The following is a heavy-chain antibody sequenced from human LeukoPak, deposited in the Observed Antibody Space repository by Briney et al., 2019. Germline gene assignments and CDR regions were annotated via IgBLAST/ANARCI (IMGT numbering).Heavy chain of an antibody. CDR2: ISAYNGNT. J-gene: IGHJ4*02. Sequence: ASVKVSCKASDYTFTSYGISWVRQAPGQGLEWMGWISAYNGNTNYAQKLQGRVTMTTDTSTSTAYMELRSLRSDDTAVYYCARDLDYARYYYDSSGYYSPFDYWGQGTLVTVSS. D-gene: IGHD3-22*01. V-gene: IGHV1-18*01. CDR3: ARDLDYARYYYDSSGYYSPFDY. CDR1: DYTFTSYG.